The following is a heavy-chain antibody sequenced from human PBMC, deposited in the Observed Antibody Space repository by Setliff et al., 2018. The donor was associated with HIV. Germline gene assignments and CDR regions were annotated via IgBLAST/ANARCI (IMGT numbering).Heavy chain of an antibody. CDR1: GGSISSHY. V-gene: IGHV4-59*08. CDR2: IYYSEST. CDR3: ARQSSGSPEYFQH. Sequence: PSETLSLTCTVSGGSISSHYWTWIRQPPGKGLEWIGYIYYSESTNYNPSLKSRVTISVDTSKNQFSLKVSSVTAADTAVYYCARQSSGSPEYFQHWGQGTLVTVSS. J-gene: IGHJ1*01. D-gene: IGHD1-26*01.